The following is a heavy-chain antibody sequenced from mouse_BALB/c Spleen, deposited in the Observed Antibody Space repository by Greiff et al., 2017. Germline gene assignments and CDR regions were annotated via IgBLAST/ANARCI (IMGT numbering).Heavy chain of an antibody. CDR1: GFTFSSFG. D-gene: IGHD3-3*01. J-gene: IGHJ2*01. CDR3: ARGGTNFGY. Sequence: DVMLVESGGGLVQPGGSRKLSCAASGFTFSSFGMHWVRQAPEKGLEWVAYISSGSSTIYYADTVKGRFTISRDNPKNTLFLQMTSLRSEDTAMYYCARGGTNFGYWGQGTTRTGSS. V-gene: IGHV5-17*02. CDR2: ISSGSSTI.